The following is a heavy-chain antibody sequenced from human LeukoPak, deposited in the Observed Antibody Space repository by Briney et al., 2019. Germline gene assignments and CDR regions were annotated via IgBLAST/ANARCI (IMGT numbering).Heavy chain of an antibody. J-gene: IGHJ6*02. Sequence: ASVKVSCKASGYTFTGYYMHWVRQAPGQGLEWMGWINPNSGGTNYAQKFQGRVTMTRDTSISTAYMELSRLRSDDTAVYYCARDRAFLAAAGPAAYYYYGMDVWGHGTTVTVSS. CDR1: GYTFTGYY. D-gene: IGHD6-13*01. CDR3: ARDRAFLAAAGPAAYYYYGMDV. V-gene: IGHV1-2*02. CDR2: INPNSGGT.